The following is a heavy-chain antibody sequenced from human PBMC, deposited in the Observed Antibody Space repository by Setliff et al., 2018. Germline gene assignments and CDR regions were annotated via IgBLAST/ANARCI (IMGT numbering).Heavy chain of an antibody. J-gene: IGHJ5*02. V-gene: IGHV4-59*01. D-gene: IGHD3-16*01. Sequence: SETLSLTCSVSGMSITSYYWSWIRQSPGRGLEWIGDIYYTGSTTYSPSLKSRVTISPDTSKNQFHLTVNSVTAADTAGYYCARALRSPLGGTAFVPIHFDPWGQGILVTVSS. CDR2: IYYTGST. CDR1: GMSITSYY. CDR3: ARALRSPLGGTAFVPIHFDP.